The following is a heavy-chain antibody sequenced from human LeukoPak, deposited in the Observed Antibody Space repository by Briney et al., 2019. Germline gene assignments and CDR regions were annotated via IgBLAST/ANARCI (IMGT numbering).Heavy chain of an antibody. CDR3: ARTVAAGTRGYYYYYGMDV. D-gene: IGHD6-13*01. CDR2: IWYDGSNK. V-gene: IGHV3-33*01. CDR1: GFTFSSYG. J-gene: IGHJ6*02. Sequence: GGSLRLSCAASGFTFSSYGMHWVRQAPGKGLEWVAVIWYDGSNKYYADSVKGRFTISRDNSKNTLYLQMNSLRAEDTAVYYCARTVAAGTRGYYYYYGMDVWGQGTTVTVSS.